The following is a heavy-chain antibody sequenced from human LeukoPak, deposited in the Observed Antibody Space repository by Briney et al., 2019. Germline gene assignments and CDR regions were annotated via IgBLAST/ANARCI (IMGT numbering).Heavy chain of an antibody. CDR2: IRSKANSYAT. CDR3: TRRYCSSTSCDDY. Sequence: PGGSLRLSCAASGFTFSGSAMHWVRQASGKGLVWVGRIRSKANSYATAYAASVKVRFTISRDDSKNTAYLQMNSLKTEDTAVYYCTRRYCSSTSCDDYWGQGTLVTVSS. CDR1: GFTFSGSA. J-gene: IGHJ4*02. D-gene: IGHD2-2*01. V-gene: IGHV3-73*01.